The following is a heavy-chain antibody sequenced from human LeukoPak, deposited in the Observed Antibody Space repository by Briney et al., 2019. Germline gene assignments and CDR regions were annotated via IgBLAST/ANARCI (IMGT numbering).Heavy chain of an antibody. CDR3: ARDSPVGATTTDFDY. CDR2: IIPILGIA. V-gene: IGHV1-69*04. D-gene: IGHD1-26*01. J-gene: IGHJ4*02. Sequence: SVKVSCKASGGTFSSYAISWVRQAPGQGLEWMGRIIPILGIANYAQKFQGRVTITADKSTSTAYMELSSLRSEDTAVYYCARDSPVGATTTDFDYWGQGTLVTVSS. CDR1: GGTFSSYA.